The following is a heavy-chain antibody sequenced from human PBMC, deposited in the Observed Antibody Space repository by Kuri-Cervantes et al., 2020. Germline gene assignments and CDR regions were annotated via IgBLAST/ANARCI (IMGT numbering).Heavy chain of an antibody. CDR2: IIPILGIA. D-gene: IGHD3-3*01. CDR1: GGTFSSYT. Sequence: SVKVSCKASGGTFSSYTISWVRQAPGQGLEWMGRIIPILGIANYAQKFQGRVTMTRNTSISTAYMELSRLRSDDTAVYYCARGPTIFGVVIPSRTKKQYGMDVWGQGTTVTVSS. CDR3: ARGPTIFGVVIPSRTKKQYGMDV. J-gene: IGHJ6*02. V-gene: IGHV1-69*02.